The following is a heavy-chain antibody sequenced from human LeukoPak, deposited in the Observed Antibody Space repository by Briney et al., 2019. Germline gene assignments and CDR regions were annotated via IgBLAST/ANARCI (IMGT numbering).Heavy chain of an antibody. D-gene: IGHD6-13*01. CDR3: ARGWVAAAGYNWFDP. J-gene: IGHJ5*02. Sequence: SETLSLTCAVYGGSFSGYYWSWLRQPPGKGLEWIGEINHSGSTNYNPSLKSRVTISVDTSKNQFSLKLSSVTAADTAVYYCARGWVAAAGYNWFDPWGQGTLVTVSS. CDR1: GGSFSGYY. V-gene: IGHV4-34*01. CDR2: INHSGST.